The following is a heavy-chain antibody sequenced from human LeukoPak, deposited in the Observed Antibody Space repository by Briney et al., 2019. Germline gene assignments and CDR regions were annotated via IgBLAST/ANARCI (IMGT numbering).Heavy chain of an antibody. V-gene: IGHV3-30-3*01. CDR3: ARDPPFTSGWAQKLFDY. D-gene: IGHD6-19*01. CDR2: ISYDGGNI. CDR1: GFTFEHYA. J-gene: IGHJ4*02. Sequence: GGSLRLSCQSSGFTFEHYAMHWVRQAPGRGLEWVSLISYDGGNINYADAVKGRFTISRDNSKDTLYQQMSSLRAEDTAVYYCARDPPFTSGWAQKLFDYWGQGSLVTVSS.